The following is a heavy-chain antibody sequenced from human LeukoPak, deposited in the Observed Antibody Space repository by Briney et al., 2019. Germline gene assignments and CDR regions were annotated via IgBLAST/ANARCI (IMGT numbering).Heavy chain of an antibody. J-gene: IGHJ4*02. CDR2: IYTSGST. CDR3: ARRRRMGATLDY. V-gene: IGHV4-4*09. CDR1: GGSISSYY. D-gene: IGHD1-26*01. Sequence: SETLSLTCTVSGGSISSYYWSWIRQPPGKGLEWIGYIYTSGSTNYNPSLKSRVTISVDTFKNQFSLKLSSVTAADTAVYYCARRRRMGATLDYWGQGTLVTVSS.